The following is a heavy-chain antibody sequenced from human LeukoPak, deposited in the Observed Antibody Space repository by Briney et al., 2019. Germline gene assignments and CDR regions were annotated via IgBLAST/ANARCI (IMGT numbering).Heavy chain of an antibody. J-gene: IGHJ6*04. CDR2: ISGSGDST. CDR3: AELGITMIGGV. D-gene: IGHD3-10*02. Sequence: PGGSLRLSCAASGFTFSNYAMRWVRQAPGKGPEWVSGISGSGDSTYYADSVKGRFTISRDNSKNTLYLQMNSLRAEDTAVYYCAELGITMIGGVWGKGTTVTISS. V-gene: IGHV3-23*01. CDR1: GFTFSNYA.